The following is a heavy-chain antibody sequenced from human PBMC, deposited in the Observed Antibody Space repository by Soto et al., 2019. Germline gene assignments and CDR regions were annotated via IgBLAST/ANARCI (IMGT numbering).Heavy chain of an antibody. J-gene: IGHJ4*02. CDR1: GGSLSGYD. CDR3: ARVYCSTTSCYLGGYFDY. V-gene: IGHV4-34*01. D-gene: IGHD2-2*01. Sequence: SETLSLTCAVYGGSLSGYDWSWIRQPPGMGLEWIGEINHSGGTNYNPSLKSRVTISVDTSKNQFSLKLSSVTAADTAVYYCARVYCSTTSCYLGGYFDYWGQGALVTVSS. CDR2: INHSGGT.